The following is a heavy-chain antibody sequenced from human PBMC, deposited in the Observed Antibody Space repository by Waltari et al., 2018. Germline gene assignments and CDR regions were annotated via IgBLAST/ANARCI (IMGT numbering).Heavy chain of an antibody. J-gene: IGHJ4*02. CDR3: AANFDF. Sequence: QVQLVESGGGVVQPGRSLRLSCAASGFTFSNYGRHWVRQAPGKGLEWGAVIWHDGSNKYYADSGRGRFTSSRDNSKNTVYLQMNSLRVEDTALYYCAANFDFWGQGTLVTVSS. CDR2: IWHDGSNK. CDR1: GFTFSNYG. V-gene: IGHV3-33*01.